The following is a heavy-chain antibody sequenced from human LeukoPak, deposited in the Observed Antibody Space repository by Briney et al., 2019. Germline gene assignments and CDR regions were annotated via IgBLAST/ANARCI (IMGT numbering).Heavy chain of an antibody. D-gene: IGHD6-13*01. CDR3: AKDRQQGNFDY. CDR2: IRYDGGNK. CDR1: GFTFSSYG. V-gene: IGHV3-30*02. J-gene: IGHJ4*02. Sequence: GGSLRLSCAASGFTFSSYGMHWVRQAPGKGLEWVAFIRYDGGNKYYADSVKGRFTISRDNSKNTLYLQMNSLRAEDTAVYYCAKDRQQGNFDYWGQGTLVTVSS.